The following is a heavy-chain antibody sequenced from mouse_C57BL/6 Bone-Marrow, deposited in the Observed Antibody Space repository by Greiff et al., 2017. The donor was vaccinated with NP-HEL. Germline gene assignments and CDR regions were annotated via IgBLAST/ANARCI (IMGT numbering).Heavy chain of an antibody. J-gene: IGHJ4*01. Sequence: EVQLQASEGGLVQPGSSMKLSCTASGFTFSDYSMAWVRQVPEKGLEWVANINYDGSSTYYLDSLKSRFIISRDNAKNILYLQMSSLKAEETATYYCAREGGLRRRTYAMDYWGQGTSVTVSS. V-gene: IGHV5-16*01. D-gene: IGHD2-4*01. CDR2: INYDGSST. CDR3: AREGGLRRRTYAMDY. CDR1: GFTFSDYS.